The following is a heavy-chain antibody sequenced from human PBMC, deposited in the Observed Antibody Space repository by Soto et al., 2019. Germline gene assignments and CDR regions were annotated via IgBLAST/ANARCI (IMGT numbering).Heavy chain of an antibody. D-gene: IGHD6-13*01. CDR2: ISSSGSTI. V-gene: IGHV3-48*03. Sequence: GGSLRLSCAASVFTFSSYEMNLVRQSPGKGLEWVSYISSSGSTIYYADSVKGRFTISRYNAKNSLYLQMNSLRAEDTAVYYCARENRVPDPLAAAGTIPYYYYYGMHVWGQGNKVNVSS. J-gene: IGHJ6*02. CDR1: VFTFSSYE. CDR3: ARENRVPDPLAAAGTIPYYYYYGMHV.